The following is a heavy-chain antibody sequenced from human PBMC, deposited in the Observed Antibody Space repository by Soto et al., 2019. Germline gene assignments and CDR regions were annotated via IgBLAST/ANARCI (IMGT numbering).Heavy chain of an antibody. Sequence: SVKVSCKASGGTFSSYAISWVRQAPGQGLEWMGGIIPIFGTANYAQKFQGRVTITADESTSTAYMELSSLRSEDTAVYYCAKGDIVVVVASVQREPSCCYGMDVWGQGTTVTVSS. CDR1: GGTFSSYA. CDR2: IIPIFGTA. J-gene: IGHJ6*02. V-gene: IGHV1-69*13. CDR3: AKGDIVVVVASVQREPSCCYGMDV. D-gene: IGHD2-15*01.